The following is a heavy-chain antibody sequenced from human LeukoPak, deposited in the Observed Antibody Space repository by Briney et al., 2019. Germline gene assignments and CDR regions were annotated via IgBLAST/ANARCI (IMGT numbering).Heavy chain of an antibody. CDR1: GFTFTNAW. J-gene: IGHJ3*02. Sequence: GGSLRLSCAASGFTFTNAWMSWVRQAPGKGLEWVGRIKSKTDGGTTDYAAPVKGRFTISRDDSKNTLYLQMNSLKTEDTAVHYCTTAIGLGTYYYDSSGYLHAFDIWGQGTMVTVSS. V-gene: IGHV3-15*01. CDR2: IKSKTDGGTT. D-gene: IGHD3-22*01. CDR3: TTAIGLGTYYYDSSGYLHAFDI.